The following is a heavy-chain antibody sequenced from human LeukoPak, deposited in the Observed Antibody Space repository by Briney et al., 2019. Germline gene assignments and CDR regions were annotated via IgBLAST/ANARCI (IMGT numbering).Heavy chain of an antibody. Sequence: GGSLRLSCAASGFTFSSYAMSWVRQAPGKGLEWVSAISGSGSSTYYADSVKGRFTISRDNSKNTLYLQMNSLRAEDTAVYYCAKDAVVVPAAMIDYWGQGTLVTVSS. D-gene: IGHD2-2*01. CDR1: GFTFSSYA. J-gene: IGHJ4*02. CDR2: ISGSGSST. V-gene: IGHV3-23*01. CDR3: AKDAVVVPAAMIDY.